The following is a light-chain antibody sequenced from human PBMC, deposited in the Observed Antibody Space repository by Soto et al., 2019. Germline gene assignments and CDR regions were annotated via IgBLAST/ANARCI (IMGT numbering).Light chain of an antibody. J-gene: IGLJ2*01. CDR3: GTCDSSLSAVV. CDR2: ENN. Sequence: QSVLTQPPSVSAAPGQKVTISCSGSSSNIGNNYVSWYQQLPGTAPKLLIYENNKRPSGIPDRFSGSKSGTSATLGITGLQTGDEADYYCGTCDSSLSAVVFVGGTKLTVL. CDR1: SSNIGNNY. V-gene: IGLV1-51*02.